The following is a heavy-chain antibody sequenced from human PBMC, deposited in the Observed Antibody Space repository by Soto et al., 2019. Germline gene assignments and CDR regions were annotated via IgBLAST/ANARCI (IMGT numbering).Heavy chain of an antibody. J-gene: IGHJ3*02. D-gene: IGHD3-10*01. CDR1: GGTFSSYA. CDR2: IIPIFGTA. Sequence: SVKVSCKASGGTFSSYAISWVRQAPGQGLEWMGGIIPIFGTANYAQKFQGRVTITADKSTSTAYMELSSLRSEDTAVYYCARKGSGSYAAFDIWGQGTMVTVSS. V-gene: IGHV1-69*06. CDR3: ARKGSGSYAAFDI.